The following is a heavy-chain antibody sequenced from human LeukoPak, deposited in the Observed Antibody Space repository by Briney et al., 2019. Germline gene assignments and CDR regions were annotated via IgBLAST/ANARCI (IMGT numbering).Heavy chain of an antibody. CDR1: GGSISSYY. CDR2: IYYSGSA. V-gene: IGHV4-59*01. J-gene: IGHJ6*02. Sequence: PSETLSLTCTVSGGSISSYYWSWIRQPAGKGLEWIGYIYYSGSANYNPSLKSRVTISVDTSKNQFSLKLTFVTAADTAVYYCARVPYGSGSYYYHGMDVWGQGTTITVSS. CDR3: ARVPYGSGSYYYHGMDV. D-gene: IGHD3-10*01.